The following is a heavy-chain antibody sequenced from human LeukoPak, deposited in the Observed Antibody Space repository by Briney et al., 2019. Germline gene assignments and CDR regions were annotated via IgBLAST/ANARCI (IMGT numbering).Heavy chain of an antibody. CDR3: ASRALVGASTVDY. Sequence: PGTLSLTCTVSGGSTTSSSYYGGWIRHPQGKGLGWIGSIYYSGTTYYTPSLKSRVTISADPPNNQCPLKLSSVTAADTAVYYCASRALVGASTVDYWGQGTLVTVSS. D-gene: IGHD1-26*01. J-gene: IGHJ4*02. V-gene: IGHV4-39*01. CDR2: IYYSGTT. CDR1: GGSTTSSSYY.